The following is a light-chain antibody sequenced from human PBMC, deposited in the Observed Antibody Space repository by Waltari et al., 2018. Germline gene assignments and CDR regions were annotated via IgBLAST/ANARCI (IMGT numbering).Light chain of an antibody. CDR2: GKN. Sequence: SSDLTQDPDVSVALGQTVRITCQGDILRTYYGNCCRQKPGQAPELVIYGKNNRPSGIPDRFSASSSENTASLIITGAQAEDEADYYCSSRELSGHVVFGGGTRLTVL. CDR1: ILRTYY. J-gene: IGLJ2*01. V-gene: IGLV3-19*01. CDR3: SSRELSGHVV.